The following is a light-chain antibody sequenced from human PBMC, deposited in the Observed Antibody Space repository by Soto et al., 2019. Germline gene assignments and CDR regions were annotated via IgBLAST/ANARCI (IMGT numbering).Light chain of an antibody. V-gene: IGKV3-20*01. CDR2: GAA. CDR1: QSVSTSS. Sequence: EIVLTQSPGTLSFSPGERATLSCRTSQSVSTSSLVWYQHRPGQAPRVLIYGAAHRATGIPDRFSGSGFGTEFTLTISRLEPEDFAVYYCQHYGASLWTLGQGTKVDIK. CDR3: QHYGASLWT. J-gene: IGKJ1*01.